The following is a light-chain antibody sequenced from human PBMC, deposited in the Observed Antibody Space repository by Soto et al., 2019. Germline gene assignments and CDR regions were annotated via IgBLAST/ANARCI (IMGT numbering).Light chain of an antibody. J-gene: IGKJ1*01. CDR1: QSVSSK. CDR2: GVS. CDR3: QQYGRSPRT. Sequence: EIVMTQSPATLSVSPGERATLSCRASQSVSSKLAWFQQKPGQAPSLLIYGVSTRATGVPVRFSGSGSGTEFTLTINSLQSEDFGVSYCQQYGRSPRTFRQGTKVDIK. V-gene: IGKV3-15*01.